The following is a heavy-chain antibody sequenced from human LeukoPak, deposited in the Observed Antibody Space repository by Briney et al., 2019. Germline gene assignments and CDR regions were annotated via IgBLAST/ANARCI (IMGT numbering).Heavy chain of an antibody. CDR1: GFDFNNYN. Sequence: GGSLRLSCAASGFDFNNYNMNWVRQAPGKGLEWVAQISRTSSTIYYADSVKGRFTISRDNAKNSLYLQMNSLRAEDTAVYYCARDEYSSSRSTHWGQGTLVTVSS. D-gene: IGHD6-13*01. V-gene: IGHV3-48*01. CDR2: ISRTSSTI. CDR3: ARDEYSSSRSTH. J-gene: IGHJ4*02.